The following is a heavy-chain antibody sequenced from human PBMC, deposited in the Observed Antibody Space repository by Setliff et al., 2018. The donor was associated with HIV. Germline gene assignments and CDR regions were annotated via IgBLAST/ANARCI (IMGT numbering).Heavy chain of an antibody. Sequence: TSETLSLTCSVSGDSISSSSYYWGWIRQPPGKGLEWIGSIYYSGSTYYNPSLNSRVTISVDASKNQFSLKLSSVTAADTAVYYCASLPPLYDSSGYYSDYWGQGTLVTVSS. D-gene: IGHD3-22*01. J-gene: IGHJ4*02. CDR2: IYYSGST. CDR3: ASLPPLYDSSGYYSDY. CDR1: GDSISSSSYY. V-gene: IGHV4-39*01.